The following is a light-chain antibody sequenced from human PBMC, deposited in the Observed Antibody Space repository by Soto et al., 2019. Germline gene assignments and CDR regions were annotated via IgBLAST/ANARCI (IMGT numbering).Light chain of an antibody. CDR3: SSYSSRSPRV. CDR2: DVS. CDR1: SSDVGGYNY. J-gene: IGLJ1*01. Sequence: QSALTQPASVSGSPGQSITISCTGTSSDVGGYNYVSWYQQHPGKAPKLMIYDVSNRPSGVSNRFSGSKSGNTASLTISGLQAEVEADYSCSSYSSRSPRVFGTGTELTVL. V-gene: IGLV2-14*01.